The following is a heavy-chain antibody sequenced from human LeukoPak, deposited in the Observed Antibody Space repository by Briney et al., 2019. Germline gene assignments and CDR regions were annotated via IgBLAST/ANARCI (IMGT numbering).Heavy chain of an antibody. J-gene: IGHJ6*04. Sequence: PGGSLRLSCTASGFTFGDYAMTWVRQAPGKGLEWVGLIRSKTYGGTTEYAASVKGRFTISRDDPKSIAYLQMNSLKTEDTAVYYCTRRAIYMDVWGKGTTVTVSS. CDR2: IRSKTYGGTT. CDR1: GFTFGDYA. CDR3: TRRAIYMDV. V-gene: IGHV3-49*04.